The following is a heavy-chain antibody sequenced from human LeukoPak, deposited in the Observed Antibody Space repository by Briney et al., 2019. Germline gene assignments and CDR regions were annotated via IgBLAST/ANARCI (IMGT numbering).Heavy chain of an antibody. Sequence: GGSLRLSCAASGFTFSSYAMSWVRQAPGKGLEWVSAISSSGGSTYYADSVKGRFTISRDNSKNTLYLQMNSLRAEDTAVYYCAKRTARVVVIASPFGYWGQGTLVTVSS. CDR2: ISSSGGST. CDR1: GFTFSSYA. CDR3: AKRTARVVVIASPFGY. D-gene: IGHD2-21*01. J-gene: IGHJ4*02. V-gene: IGHV3-23*01.